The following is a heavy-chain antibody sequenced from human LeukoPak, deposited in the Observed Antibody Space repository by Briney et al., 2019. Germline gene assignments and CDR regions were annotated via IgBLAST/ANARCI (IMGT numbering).Heavy chain of an antibody. CDR3: ARDGDILTGHPYYFDY. J-gene: IGHJ4*02. Sequence: GGSLRLSCAASGFTFSSYAMHWVRQAPGKGLEWVAVISYDGSNKYYADSVKGRFTISRDNSKNTLYLQMNSLRAEDTAVYYCARDGDILTGHPYYFDYWGQGTLVTVSS. D-gene: IGHD3-9*01. CDR1: GFTFSSYA. V-gene: IGHV3-30-3*01. CDR2: ISYDGSNK.